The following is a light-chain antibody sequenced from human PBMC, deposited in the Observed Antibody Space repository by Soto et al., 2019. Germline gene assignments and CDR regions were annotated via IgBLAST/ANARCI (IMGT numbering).Light chain of an antibody. V-gene: IGLV2-14*01. Sequence: QSALTQPASVSGSPGQSITISCTGTSSDVGGYNYVSWYQQHPGKAPKVMIYEVTNRPSGVSHRFSGSKSGNTASLTISGLQAEDEADYYCSSYTSSSTLSVLGT. CDR3: SSYTSSSTLSV. J-gene: IGLJ1*01. CDR2: EVT. CDR1: SSDVGGYNY.